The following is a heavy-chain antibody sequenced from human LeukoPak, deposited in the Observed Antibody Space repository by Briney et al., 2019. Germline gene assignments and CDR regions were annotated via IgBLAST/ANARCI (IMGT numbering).Heavy chain of an antibody. CDR3: ARADRSPFDY. V-gene: IGHV3-21*01. CDR1: GFTFSSYS. J-gene: IGHJ4*02. CDR2: ISSSSYI. Sequence: SGGPLRLSCAASGFTFSSYSMNWVRQAPGKGLEWVSSISSSSYIYYADSVKGRFTISRDNAKNSLYLQMNSPRAEDTAVYYCARADRSPFDYWGQGTLVTVSS.